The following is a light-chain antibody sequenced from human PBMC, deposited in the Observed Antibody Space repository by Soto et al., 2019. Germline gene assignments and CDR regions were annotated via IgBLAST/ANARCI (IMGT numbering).Light chain of an antibody. CDR2: EVT. CDR3: CSYAGNSEV. Sequence: QSVLTQPASVSGSPVQSITIPCTGTSGGVGSYNLVSWYQQHPGKAPKLLIYEVTERPSGVSNRFSGSKSGNTASLTISGLQPDDEADYYCCSYAGNSEVFGTGTKVTVL. V-gene: IGLV2-23*02. CDR1: SGGVGSYNL. J-gene: IGLJ1*01.